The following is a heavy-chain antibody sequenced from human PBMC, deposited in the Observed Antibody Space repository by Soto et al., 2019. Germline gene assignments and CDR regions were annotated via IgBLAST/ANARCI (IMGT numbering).Heavy chain of an antibody. J-gene: IGHJ5*02. V-gene: IGHV4-4*07. Sequence: SETPSLTCTVSGGSISSYYWSWLRQPAGKGLEWIGRIYTSGSTNYNPSLKSRVTMSVDTSKNQFSLKLSSVTAADTAVYYCARDVGLRAAADYNWFDPWGQGALVTV. CDR3: ARDVGLRAAADYNWFDP. CDR2: IYTSGST. CDR1: GGSISSYY. D-gene: IGHD6-13*01.